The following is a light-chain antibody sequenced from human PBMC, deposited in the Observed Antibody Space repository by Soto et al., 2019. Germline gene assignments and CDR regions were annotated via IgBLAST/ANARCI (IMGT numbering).Light chain of an antibody. Sequence: QSVLTQPPSASGTPGQRVTISCSGSNSNGRYNTVNWFQQFPGTAPKLLIHTNNQRPSGVPDRFSRSRSATSASLAISGVKSEDEAVYSCAAWDDSLRGPVFGGGTKVTVL. V-gene: IGLV1-44*01. CDR2: TNN. CDR3: AAWDDSLRGPV. CDR1: NSNGRYNT. J-gene: IGLJ2*01.